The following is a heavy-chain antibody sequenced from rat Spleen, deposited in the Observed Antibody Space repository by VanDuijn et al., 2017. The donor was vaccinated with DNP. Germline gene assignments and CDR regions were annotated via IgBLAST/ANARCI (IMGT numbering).Heavy chain of an antibody. D-gene: IGHD1-2*01. CDR3: ASWSPIAPISTSNY. J-gene: IGHJ2*01. CDR1: GFTFSTFP. CDR2: ISIGGGST. Sequence: EVQLVESGGGLVQPGGSMKLSCETSGFTFSTFPMAWVRQAPTKGLEWVASISIGGGSTYYPDSVKGRFTISRDNAENTVYLQMNSLRSEDTATYFCASWSPIAPISTSNYWGQGVMVTVSS. V-gene: IGHV5-46*01.